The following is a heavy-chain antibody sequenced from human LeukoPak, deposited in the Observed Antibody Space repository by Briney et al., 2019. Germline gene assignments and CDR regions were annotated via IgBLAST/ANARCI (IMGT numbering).Heavy chain of an antibody. Sequence: GGSLRLSCAASGFTFSSYWIHWVRQVPGKGLVWASHIKDGGTTTDYADSVKGRFTISRDDAKNTLYLQMNSLRAEDTAVYYCTTIRPGYWGQGTLVTVSP. V-gene: IGHV3-74*01. J-gene: IGHJ4*02. CDR1: GFTFSSYW. CDR2: IKDGGTTT. CDR3: TTIRPGY. D-gene: IGHD5-12*01.